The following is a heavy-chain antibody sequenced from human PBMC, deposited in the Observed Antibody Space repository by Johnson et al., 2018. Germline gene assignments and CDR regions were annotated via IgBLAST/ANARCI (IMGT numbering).Heavy chain of an antibody. V-gene: IGHV3-9*01. J-gene: IGHJ4*02. Sequence: VQLVESGGGLVQPGRSLRLSCAASEFTFHDYAMHWVRQAPGKGLEWVSGISWNIDTIDFADSVSGRFTISRDNAKNSLYLQMNSLRPEETALYYCAKDLDRVTYRYGYFDYWGQGTLVTVSS. D-gene: IGHD5-18*01. CDR1: EFTFHDYA. CDR3: AKDLDRVTYRYGYFDY. CDR2: ISWNIDTI.